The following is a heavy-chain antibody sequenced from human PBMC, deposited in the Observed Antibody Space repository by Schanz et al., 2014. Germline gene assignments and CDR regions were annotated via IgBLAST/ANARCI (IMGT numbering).Heavy chain of an antibody. D-gene: IGHD4-17*01. J-gene: IGHJ4*02. Sequence: QVRLVQSGAEVKKPGSSVKVSCKSSGATFNSYAFGWVRQAPGQGFEWVGSIIPPLRQTRYAQKFEERVLITADTSTTTVYMDLASLTSDDTAVYFCARIIDGDYLYWGRGTLVTVSS. CDR2: IIPPLRQT. CDR1: GATFNSYA. CDR3: ARIIDGDYLY. V-gene: IGHV1-69*04.